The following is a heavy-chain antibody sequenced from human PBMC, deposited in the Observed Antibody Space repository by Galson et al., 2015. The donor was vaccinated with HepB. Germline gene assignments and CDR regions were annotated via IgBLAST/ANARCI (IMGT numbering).Heavy chain of an antibody. V-gene: IGHV3-23*01. D-gene: IGHD6-19*01. CDR2: INGTGTIT. Sequence: SLRLSCAASGFTFSTYSICWVRQAPGKGLEWVSSINGTGTITKYADSVKGRFTISRDNSKNTLFLQVRRLRADDTAVYYCAKGAVAGTYVPTFFDLWGRGTLVTASS. J-gene: IGHJ2*01. CDR1: GFTFSTYS. CDR3: AKGAVAGTYVPTFFDL.